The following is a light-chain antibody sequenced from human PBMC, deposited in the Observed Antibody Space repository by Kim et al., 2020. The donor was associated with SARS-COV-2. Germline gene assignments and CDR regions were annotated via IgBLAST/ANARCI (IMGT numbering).Light chain of an antibody. CDR2: DVT. CDR3: CSYAGSYTHWV. J-gene: IGLJ3*02. Sequence: QSVTISCTGTSSDVGGYNYVSWDQQHPGKAPKLMIYDVTKRPSGVPDRFSGSKSGNTASLTISGLQAEDEADYYCCSYAGSYTHWVFGGGTQLTVL. V-gene: IGLV2-11*01. CDR1: SSDVGGYNY.